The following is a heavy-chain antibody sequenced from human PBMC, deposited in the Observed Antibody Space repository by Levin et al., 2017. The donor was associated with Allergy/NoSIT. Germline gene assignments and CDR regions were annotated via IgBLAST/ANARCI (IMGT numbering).Heavy chain of an antibody. D-gene: IGHD3-22*01. Sequence: GGSLRLSCAASGFTFSSYWMSWVRQAPGKGLEWVANIKQDGSEKYYVDSVKGRFTISRDNAKNSLYLQMNSLRAEDTAVYYCARDRGYYDSSGYAALDYWGQGTLVTVSS. CDR3: ARDRGYYDSSGYAALDY. J-gene: IGHJ4*02. V-gene: IGHV3-7*01. CDR2: IKQDGSEK. CDR1: GFTFSSYW.